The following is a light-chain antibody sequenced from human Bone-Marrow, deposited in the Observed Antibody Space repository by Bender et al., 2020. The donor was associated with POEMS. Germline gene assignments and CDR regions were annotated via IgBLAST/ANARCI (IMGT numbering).Light chain of an antibody. J-gene: IGLJ2*01. Sequence: QSALTQPASVSGSPGQSITISCTGSSNDIGSYNYVSWYQQYPGKAPKLMMYNVSTRPSGLSTRFCGTESGNTASLTISGLQAEDGATYYCASYTSDNTVLFGGGTKVPVL. V-gene: IGLV2-14*03. CDR3: ASYTSDNTVL. CDR1: SNDIGSYNY. CDR2: NVS.